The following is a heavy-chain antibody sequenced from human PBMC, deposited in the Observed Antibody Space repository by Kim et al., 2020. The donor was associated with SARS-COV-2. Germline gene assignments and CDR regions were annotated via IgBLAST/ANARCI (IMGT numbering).Heavy chain of an antibody. CDR3: ANDIAAAGVTFDY. Sequence: YSNSVKGRFTISRDTAKSSLYLQMNSLRAEDTALYYCANDIAAAGVTFDYWGQGTLVTVSS. V-gene: IGHV3-9*01. J-gene: IGHJ4*02. D-gene: IGHD6-25*01.